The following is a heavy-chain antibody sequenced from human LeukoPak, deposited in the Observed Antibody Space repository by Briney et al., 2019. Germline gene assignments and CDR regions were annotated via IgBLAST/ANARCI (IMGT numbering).Heavy chain of an antibody. CDR2: IIPIFGTA. V-gene: IGHV1-69*13. CDR1: GYTFTGYY. D-gene: IGHD3-16*02. J-gene: IGHJ4*02. CDR3: ARGVISRGYFDY. Sequence: ASVKVSCKASGYTFTGYYMHWVRQAPGQGLEWMGGIIPIFGTANYAQKFQGRVTITADESTSTAYMELSSLGSEDTAVYYCARGVISRGYFDYWGQGTLVTVSS.